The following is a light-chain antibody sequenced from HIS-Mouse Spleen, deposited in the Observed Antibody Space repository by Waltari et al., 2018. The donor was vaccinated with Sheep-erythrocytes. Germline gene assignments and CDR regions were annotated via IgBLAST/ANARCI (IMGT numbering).Light chain of an antibody. CDR2: QDT. CDR1: QLGDKY. CDR3: QAWDSSIVV. V-gene: IGLV3-1*01. Sequence: SSELTQPPSVSVSPGQTASIPSSGDQLGDKYACWYQQKPGQSPVLVIYQDTKRPSGIPERFSGSNSGNTATLTISGTQAMDEADYYCQAWDSSIVVFGGGTKLTVL. J-gene: IGLJ2*01.